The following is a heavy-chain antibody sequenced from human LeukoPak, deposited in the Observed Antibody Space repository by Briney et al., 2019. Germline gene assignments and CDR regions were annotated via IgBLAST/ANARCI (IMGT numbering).Heavy chain of an antibody. V-gene: IGHV3-23*01. J-gene: IGHJ3*02. D-gene: IGHD1/OR15-1a*01. CDR2: ISGTGGST. CDR1: GFTFNNYA. Sequence: PGGSLRLSCAASGFTFNNYAMSWVRQAPGKGLEWVSSISGTGGSTYYANSVKGRFTISRDNSKNTLYLQMNSLRAEDTAVYYCAKEQMTYALATRAFDIWGQGTMVTVSS. CDR3: AKEQMTYALATRAFDI.